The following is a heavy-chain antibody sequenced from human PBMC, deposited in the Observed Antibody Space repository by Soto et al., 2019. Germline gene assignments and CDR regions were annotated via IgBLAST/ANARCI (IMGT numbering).Heavy chain of an antibody. Sequence: GASVKVSCKASGGTFSSYTISWVRQAPGQGLEWMGRIIPILGIANYAQKFQGRVTITADKSTRTAYMELSSLTSEDTAVYYCARGAIASLGYCSSNSCYVDQVFDYWGEGTLVTVSS. J-gene: IGHJ4*02. D-gene: IGHD2-2*03. V-gene: IGHV1-69*02. CDR1: GGTFSSYT. CDR3: ARGAIASLGYCSSNSCYVDQVFDY. CDR2: IIPILGIA.